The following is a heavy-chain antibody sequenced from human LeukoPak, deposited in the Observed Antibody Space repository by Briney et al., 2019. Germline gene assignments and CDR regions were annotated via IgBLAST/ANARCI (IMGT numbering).Heavy chain of an antibody. V-gene: IGHV4-4*07. Sequence: SATLSPPCTVSGGSISSYYWTWIRQPAGKGPEWIGRIYTSGNTGYNPSLKGRVTMSIDTSKNQFSLNLSSVTAADTAVYYCARVDLRAAFFDYWGQGTLVTVSS. CDR3: ARVDLRAAFFDY. D-gene: IGHD2-15*01. CDR1: GGSISSYY. J-gene: IGHJ4*02. CDR2: IYTSGNT.